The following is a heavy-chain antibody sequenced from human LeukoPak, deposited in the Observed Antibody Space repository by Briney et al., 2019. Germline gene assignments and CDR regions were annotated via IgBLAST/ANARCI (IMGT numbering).Heavy chain of an antibody. CDR1: GYTFTGYY. J-gene: IGHJ4*02. CDR2: MNPNSGNT. D-gene: IGHD5-24*01. V-gene: IGHV1-8*02. CDR3: ASTVDGY. Sequence: ASVKVSCKASGYTFTGYYMHWVRQATGQGLEWMGWMNPNSGNTGYAQKFQGRVTMTRNTSISTAYMELSSLKSEDTAVYYCASTVDGYWGQGTLVTVSS.